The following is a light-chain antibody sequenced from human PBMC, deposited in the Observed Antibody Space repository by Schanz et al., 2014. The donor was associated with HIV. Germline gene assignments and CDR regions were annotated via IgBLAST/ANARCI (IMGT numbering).Light chain of an antibody. V-gene: IGLV2-14*03. J-gene: IGLJ2*01. CDR2: DVS. Sequence: QSALTQPASVSGSPGQSITISCTGANRDSDVRRLNFPPRPHQYPGKAPKVLVSDVSVRPSGLSNRFSASKSGNTASLTISGLQAEDEAHYYCSSYTSRNTVVFGGGTKLTVL. CDR1: NRDSDVRRLNF. CDR3: SSYTSRNTVV.